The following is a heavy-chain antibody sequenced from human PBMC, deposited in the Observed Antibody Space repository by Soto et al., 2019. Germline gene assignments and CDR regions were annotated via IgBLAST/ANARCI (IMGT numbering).Heavy chain of an antibody. CDR3: AKIPLLRYFDWFTRDDAFDI. CDR1: GFTFSSYG. D-gene: IGHD3-9*01. V-gene: IGHV3-30*18. Sequence: ASGFTFSSYGMHWVRQAPGKGLEWVAVISYDGSNKYYADSVKGRFTISRDNSKNTLYLQMNSLRAEDTAVYYCAKIPLLRYFDWFTRDDAFDIWGQGTMVTVSS. CDR2: ISYDGSNK. J-gene: IGHJ3*02.